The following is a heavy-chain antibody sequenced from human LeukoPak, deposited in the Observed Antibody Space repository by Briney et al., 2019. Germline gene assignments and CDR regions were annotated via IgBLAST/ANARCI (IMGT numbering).Heavy chain of an antibody. D-gene: IGHD5-12*01. CDR3: ERDHRYAFDT. CDR2: VGISSGNT. V-gene: IGHV3-48*04. J-gene: IGHJ4*02. Sequence: GGSLRLTCAASGFTFSDYSMNWVRQAPGKGMEWISYVGISSGNTKYADSVKGRFTISGDSAKNSVFPQMNNLRVEDAAVYYCERDHRYAFDTWGQGTLVTVSS. CDR1: GFTFSDYS.